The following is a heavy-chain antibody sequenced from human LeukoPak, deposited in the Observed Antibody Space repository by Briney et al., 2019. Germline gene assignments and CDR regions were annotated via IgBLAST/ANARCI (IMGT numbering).Heavy chain of an antibody. V-gene: IGHV1-8*01. CDR2: MNPNSGNT. Sequence: GASVKVSCKASGYTFTSYDINWVRQATGQGLEWMGWMNPNSGNTGYAQKFQGRVTMTRNTSISTAYMELSSLRSEDTAVYYCARVGQWLVLYYYYYYGMDVWGQGTTVTVSS. J-gene: IGHJ6*02. CDR1: GYTFTSYD. D-gene: IGHD6-19*01. CDR3: ARVGQWLVLYYYYYYGMDV.